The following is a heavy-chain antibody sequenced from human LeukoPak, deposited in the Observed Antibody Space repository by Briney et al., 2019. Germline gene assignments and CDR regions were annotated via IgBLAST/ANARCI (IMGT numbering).Heavy chain of an antibody. D-gene: IGHD1-26*01. CDR2: IHQSGDT. Sequence: SGTLSLTCAVSGGSIRSLTWWSWVRQPPGKGLEWIGEIHQSGDTNYNPSLKSRVSTSMDQSKNQFSLKLTSVTAADTAIYYCARRWEQASFYIWGQGTMVTVSS. CDR1: GGSIRSLTW. V-gene: IGHV4-4*02. J-gene: IGHJ3*02. CDR3: ARRWEQASFYI.